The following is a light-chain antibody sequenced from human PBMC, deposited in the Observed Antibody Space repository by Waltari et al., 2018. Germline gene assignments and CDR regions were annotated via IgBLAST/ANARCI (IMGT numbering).Light chain of an antibody. CDR1: SNAVGTYNL. CDR2: EVG. CDR3: CSYAGSGTFHV. J-gene: IGLJ1*01. V-gene: IGLV2-23*02. Sequence: QSALTQPASVSGSPGQSITISCTGTSNAVGTYNLVSWFQRHPGKAPNPMVYEVGKRPSGVATRFSGSKSGNTASLTIAGLQAEDEADYYCCSYAGSGTFHVFGTGTKVTVL.